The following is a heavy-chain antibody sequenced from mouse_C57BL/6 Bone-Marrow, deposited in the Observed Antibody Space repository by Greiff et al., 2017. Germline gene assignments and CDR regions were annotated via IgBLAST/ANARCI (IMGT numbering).Heavy chain of an antibody. J-gene: IGHJ3*01. CDR1: GYTFTSYW. V-gene: IGHV1-69*01. D-gene: IGHD2-3*01. Sequence: QVQLQQPGAELVMPGASVKLSCKASGYTFTSYWMHWVKQRPGQGLEWIGEIDPSDSYTNYNQKFKGKSTLTVDKSSSTAYMQLSSLTSEDSAVYYCASSGDGPFAYWGQGTLVTVSA. CDR3: ASSGDGPFAY. CDR2: IDPSDSYT.